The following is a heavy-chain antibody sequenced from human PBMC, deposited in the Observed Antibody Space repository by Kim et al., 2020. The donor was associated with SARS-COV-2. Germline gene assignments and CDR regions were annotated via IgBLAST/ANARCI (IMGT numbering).Heavy chain of an antibody. CDR3: AKGGPRLGYCSGGSCYRIDY. Sequence: RFTISRDNSKNTLYLQKNSLRAEDTAVYYCAKGGPRLGYCSGGSCYRIDYWGQGTLVTVSS. J-gene: IGHJ4*02. D-gene: IGHD2-15*01. V-gene: IGHV3-23*01.